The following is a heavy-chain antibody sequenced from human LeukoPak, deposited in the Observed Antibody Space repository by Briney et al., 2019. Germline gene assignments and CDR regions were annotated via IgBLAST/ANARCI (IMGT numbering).Heavy chain of an antibody. Sequence: GGSLRLSCAASGFTVSSNFMSWVRQGPGKGLEWVSVIYSDGTTWYADSVKGRFTISRDNSKNTLYLQMSSLRAEDTAVYYCARSSHGGNPGLGYFDHWGQGTPVTASS. J-gene: IGHJ4*02. V-gene: IGHV3-66*01. D-gene: IGHD4-23*01. CDR1: GFTVSSNF. CDR2: IYSDGTT. CDR3: ARSSHGGNPGLGYFDH.